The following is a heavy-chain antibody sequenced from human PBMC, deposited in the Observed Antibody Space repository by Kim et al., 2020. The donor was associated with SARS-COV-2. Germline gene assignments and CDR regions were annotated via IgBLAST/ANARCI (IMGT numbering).Heavy chain of an antibody. V-gene: IGHV3-23*01. J-gene: IGHJ5*02. Sequence: GGSLRLSCAASGFFFPRYAMSWVRQAPGKGLEWVSAISPTGDETFYADSVKGRFTISRDDSKNTVYLQMNSLRADDTAVYYCAIRLGGTSWYEHWRQGALLTVSS. CDR2: ISPTGDET. D-gene: IGHD3-16*01. CDR1: GFFFPRYA. CDR3: AIRLGGTSWYEH.